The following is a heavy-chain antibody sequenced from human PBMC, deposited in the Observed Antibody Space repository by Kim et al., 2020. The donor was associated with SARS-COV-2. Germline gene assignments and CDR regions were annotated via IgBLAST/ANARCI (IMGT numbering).Heavy chain of an antibody. CDR3: ARTGTLYGLIGY. J-gene: IGHJ4*02. CDR1: GGSISSYY. V-gene: IGHV4-59*08. D-gene: IGHD1-1*01. CDR2: IYYSGST. Sequence: SETLSLTCTVSGGSISSYYWNWIRQSPGKGLEWIGYIYYSGSTNYNPSLKSRVTISVDTSKNQFSLKLSSVTAADTAVYYCARTGTLYGLIGYWGQGTL.